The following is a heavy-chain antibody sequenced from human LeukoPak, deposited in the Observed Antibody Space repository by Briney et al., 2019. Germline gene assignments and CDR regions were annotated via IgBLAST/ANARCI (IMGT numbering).Heavy chain of an antibody. CDR2: IYYSGST. Sequence: PSETLSLTCTVSGGSISGSSYYWGWIRQPPGKGLEWIGSIYYSGSTYYNPSLKSRVTISVDTSKNQFSLKLSSVTAADAAVYYCARHGRRAASDAFDIWGQGTMVTVSS. D-gene: IGHD2-8*01. V-gene: IGHV4-39*07. J-gene: IGHJ3*02. CDR1: GGSISGSSYY. CDR3: ARHGRRAASDAFDI.